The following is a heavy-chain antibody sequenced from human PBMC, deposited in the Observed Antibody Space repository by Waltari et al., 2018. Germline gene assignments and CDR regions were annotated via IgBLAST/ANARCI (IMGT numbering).Heavy chain of an antibody. CDR2: VYHSGGA. D-gene: IGHD6-19*01. CDR1: GYSISSDYY. J-gene: IGHJ4*02. Sequence: QVQLQKSGPGLVKPSETLSLTCGVSGYSISSDYYWGWIRQPPGKGLEWIGNVYHSGGAYYNPSLKSRLTISADTSKNQFSLKLTSVTAADTAVYYCTRAIGDSGWPRYFDHWGQGTLVTVSS. V-gene: IGHV4-38-2*01. CDR3: TRAIGDSGWPRYFDH.